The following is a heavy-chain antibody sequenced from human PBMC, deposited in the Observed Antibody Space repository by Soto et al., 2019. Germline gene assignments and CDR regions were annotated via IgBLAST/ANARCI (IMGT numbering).Heavy chain of an antibody. CDR2: ISAYNGNT. Sequence: ASVKVSCKASGYTFTSYGISWVRQAPGQGLEWMGWISAYNGNTNYAQKLQGRVTMTTDTSTSTAYMELRSLRSDDTAVYYCARAPRRIQTGYCSGGSCYGYMDVWGKGTTVTVSS. CDR1: GYTFTSYG. CDR3: ARAPRRIQTGYCSGGSCYGYMDV. D-gene: IGHD2-15*01. J-gene: IGHJ6*03. V-gene: IGHV1-18*01.